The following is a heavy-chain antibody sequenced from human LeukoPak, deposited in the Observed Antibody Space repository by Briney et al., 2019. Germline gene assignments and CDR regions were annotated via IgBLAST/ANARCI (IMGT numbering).Heavy chain of an antibody. CDR2: VNSDGRST. J-gene: IGHJ6*02. CDR3: ARDSYEGHYYYGMDV. V-gene: IGHV3-74*01. Sequence: VGSLRLSCAASGFTFSSYWMHWVRQAPGKGLVWVSRVNSDGRSTSYADSVKGRFTISRDNAKNTLYLQMNSLRAEDTAVYYCARDSYEGHYYYGMDVWGQGTTVTVSS. D-gene: IGHD5-12*01. CDR1: GFTFSSYW.